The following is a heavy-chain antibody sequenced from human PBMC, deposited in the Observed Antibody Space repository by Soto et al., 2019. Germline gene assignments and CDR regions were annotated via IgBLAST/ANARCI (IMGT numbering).Heavy chain of an antibody. CDR3: AHSNAMVQGGMYTLDV. D-gene: IGHD3-10*01. CDR1: GFSLSTSGVA. CDR2: IYWDDDK. Sequence: SGPTLVNPTQTLTLTCTFSGFSLSTSGVAVGWIRQPPGKALEWLALIYWDDDKHYSPSLNSRLNITKDTSKNQVVLTMTNMDPVDTATYYCAHSNAMVQGGMYTLDVWGQGTTVTVSS. J-gene: IGHJ6*02. V-gene: IGHV2-5*02.